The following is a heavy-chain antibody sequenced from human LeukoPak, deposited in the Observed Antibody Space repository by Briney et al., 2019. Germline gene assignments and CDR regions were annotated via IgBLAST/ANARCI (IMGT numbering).Heavy chain of an antibody. CDR1: GFTFSSYW. J-gene: IGHJ4*02. D-gene: IGHD6-13*01. Sequence: PGGSLRLSCAASGFTFSSYWMSWVRQAPGKGLEWVANIKQDGSEKYYVDSVKGRFTISRDNAKNSLYLQMNSLRAEDTAVYYCARDIVSSSWYYFDYWGQGTLVTVSS. V-gene: IGHV3-7*01. CDR2: IKQDGSEK. CDR3: ARDIVSSSWYYFDY.